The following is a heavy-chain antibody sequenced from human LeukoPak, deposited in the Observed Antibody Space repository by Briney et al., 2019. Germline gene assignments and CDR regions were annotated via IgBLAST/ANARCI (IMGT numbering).Heavy chain of an antibody. Sequence: GGSLRLSCAASGLTFRSYGMHWVRQAPGKGLEWVAVIWYDGSNKYYGDSVKGRFTISRDNSKNTLYLQMNSLRAEDTAVYYCAATGGIAVAGSPFDYRGQGNLVTVSS. CDR2: IWYDGSNK. D-gene: IGHD6-19*01. J-gene: IGHJ4*02. CDR3: AATGGIAVAGSPFDY. CDR1: GLTFRSYG. V-gene: IGHV3-33*01.